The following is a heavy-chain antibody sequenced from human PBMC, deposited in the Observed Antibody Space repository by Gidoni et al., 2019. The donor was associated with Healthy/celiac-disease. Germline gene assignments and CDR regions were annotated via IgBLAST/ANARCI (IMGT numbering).Heavy chain of an antibody. Sequence: EVQLVESGGGLIQPGGSLRLSCPPSGFTFGTNYMSWFRQAPGKGLEWVSVIYSGGSTYYADSVKGRFTISRDNSKNTLYLQMNSLRAEDTAVYYCARAEVYYDRNIYAPEYYYGMDVWGQGTTVTVSS. V-gene: IGHV3-53*01. CDR3: ARAEVYYDRNIYAPEYYYGMDV. CDR2: IYSGGST. D-gene: IGHD3-22*01. CDR1: GFTFGTNY. J-gene: IGHJ6*02.